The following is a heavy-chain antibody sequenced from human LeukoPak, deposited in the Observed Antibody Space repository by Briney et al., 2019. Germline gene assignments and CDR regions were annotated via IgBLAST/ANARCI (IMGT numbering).Heavy chain of an antibody. CDR1: GFTLSDYY. V-gene: IGHV3-11*05. Sequence: GGSLRLSCAASGFTLSDYYMTWIRQAPGKGLEWLSYISTSAIYTNYADSVKGRFSISRDNAKNSLYLQMNSLRAEDTAVYYCARGRTYYTFDSWGQGTLVTVSS. J-gene: IGHJ4*02. D-gene: IGHD3-10*01. CDR3: ARGRTYYTFDS. CDR2: ISTSAIYT.